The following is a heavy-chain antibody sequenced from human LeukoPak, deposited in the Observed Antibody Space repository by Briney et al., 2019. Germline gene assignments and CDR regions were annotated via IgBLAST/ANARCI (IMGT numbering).Heavy chain of an antibody. V-gene: IGHV4-59*08. CDR3: TRTSSSGGY. J-gene: IGHJ4*02. CDR2: IHYSGRT. Sequence: SETLSLTCTVSGGSISSHYWSWIRQPPGKGLEWIGYIHYSGRTHYNPSLRSRVTISADRSRSEFYLNLFSVTAADTAMYYRTRTSSSGGYWGQGTLVTVSA. D-gene: IGHD2-15*01. CDR1: GGSISSHY.